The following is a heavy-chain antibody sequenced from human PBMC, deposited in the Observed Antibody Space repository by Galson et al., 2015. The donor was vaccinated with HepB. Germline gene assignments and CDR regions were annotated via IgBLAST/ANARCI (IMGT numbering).Heavy chain of an antibody. J-gene: IGHJ4*02. CDR3: AKGSGGYSYGRIDY. CDR2: ISYDGNNK. D-gene: IGHD5-18*01. CDR1: GFTFSSFG. Sequence: SLRLSCAASGFTFSSFGMHWVRQAPGKGLEWVAVISYDGNNKYYADSVKGRFTISRDNSKNTLYVQMNSLRAEDTAVYYCAKGSGGYSYGRIDYWGQGTLVTVSS. V-gene: IGHV3-30*18.